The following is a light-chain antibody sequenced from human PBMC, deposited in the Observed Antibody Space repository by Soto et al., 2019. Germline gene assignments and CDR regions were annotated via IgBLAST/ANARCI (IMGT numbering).Light chain of an antibody. Sequence: QSALTQPPSASGSLGQSVTISCTGTSSDIGTYDYVSWYQQHPGRAPKLIIFEVSKRPSGVPDRFSGSKSGNTASLIVSGLQPDDEAEYHCSSYTGDDFTFVFGTGTKLNVL. CDR1: SSDIGTYDY. CDR2: EVS. J-gene: IGLJ1*01. V-gene: IGLV2-8*01. CDR3: SSYTGDDFTFV.